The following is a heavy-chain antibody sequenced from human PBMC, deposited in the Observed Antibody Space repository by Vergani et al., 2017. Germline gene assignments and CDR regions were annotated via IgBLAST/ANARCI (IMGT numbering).Heavy chain of an antibody. CDR2: ISYDGTQK. CDR1: GFTSSYYG. CDR3: ATKSCGTPGCQIGYFRQ. Sequence: QVHLVESGGGVVQPGRSLRLSCVVSGFTSSYYGMHCVRQAPGKGLEWVAVISYDGTQKYYADSVKGRFTISRDNSKSTLYLQMNSLRTEDTAVYYCATKSCGTPGCQIGYFRQWVQGTLVTVSS. V-gene: IGHV3-30*03. J-gene: IGHJ1*01. D-gene: IGHD1-1*01.